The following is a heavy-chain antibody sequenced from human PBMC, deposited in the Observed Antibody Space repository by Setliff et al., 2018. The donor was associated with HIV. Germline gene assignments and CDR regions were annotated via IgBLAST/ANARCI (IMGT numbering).Heavy chain of an antibody. D-gene: IGHD3-22*01. CDR1: GFTFSDYN. CDR3: AKDMEYDTSVYYHWYFDL. Sequence: PGGSLRLSCAASGFTFSDYNMNWVRQAPGRGLEWVSCISSDGSNKYYADSVKGRFTISRDNSKNTLHLQMNSLRAEDTALYYCAKDMEYDTSVYYHWYFDLWGRGALVTVSS. CDR2: ISSDGSNK. V-gene: IGHV3-30*02. J-gene: IGHJ2*01.